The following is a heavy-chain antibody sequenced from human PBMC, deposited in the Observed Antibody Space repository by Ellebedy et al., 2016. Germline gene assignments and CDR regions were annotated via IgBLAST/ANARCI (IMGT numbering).Heavy chain of an antibody. CDR1: GLTLSDAW. Sequence: GGSLRLXCAASGLTLSDAWMHWVRQAPGKGLEWLAVVLYDGSKTYYSDSVKGRFTISRDNSKNTLYLQIDSMRAEDTAVYYCARKSFTGDFDSWGQGTLVTVSS. CDR3: ARKSFTGDFDS. V-gene: IGHV3-33*08. J-gene: IGHJ4*02. CDR2: VLYDGSKT. D-gene: IGHD7-27*01.